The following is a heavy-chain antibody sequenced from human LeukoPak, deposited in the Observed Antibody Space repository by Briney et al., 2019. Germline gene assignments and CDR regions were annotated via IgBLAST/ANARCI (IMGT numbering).Heavy chain of an antibody. CDR1: GYNFGIFG. D-gene: IGHD2-2*01. CDR3: ARVGVVVPSAWFDP. CDR2: ISANNGNT. Sequence: ASVKVSCKAFGYNFGIFGISWVRQAPGQGLEWMEWISANNGNTKYAQSLQGRVTMTTDTSTSTAYMELRSLRSDDTAVYYCARVGVVVPSAWFDPWGQGTLVTVSS. J-gene: IGHJ5*02. V-gene: IGHV1-18*01.